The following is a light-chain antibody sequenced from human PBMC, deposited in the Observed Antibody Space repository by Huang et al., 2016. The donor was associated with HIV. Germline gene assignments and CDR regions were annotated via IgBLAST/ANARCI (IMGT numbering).Light chain of an antibody. CDR3: QQFNNYLT. J-gene: IGKJ5*01. Sequence: IQLTQSPSSLSASVGDRVTITCRASQGISSALAWYQQKPGIAPKLLIYDASSLESGVPSRFSGSGSGTDFTLTISSLQPEDFATYYCQQFNNYLTFGQGTRLEIK. CDR2: DAS. CDR1: QGISSA. V-gene: IGKV1D-13*01.